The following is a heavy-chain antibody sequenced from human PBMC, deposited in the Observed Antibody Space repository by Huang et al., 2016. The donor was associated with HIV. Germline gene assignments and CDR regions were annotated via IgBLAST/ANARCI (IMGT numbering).Heavy chain of an antibody. CDR2: INTKTGKP. CDR1: GYTFTTYS. D-gene: IGHD1-7*01. J-gene: IGHJ4*02. CDR3: ARYRWTGTFLDS. Sequence: QVQLVQSGSELRKPGASVKVSCKASGYTFTTYSLSWVRQAPGQGLEWMGWINTKTGKPTYAQGFTGRFVFSLDTTVNTEYLQISSLKTDDTAKYFCARYRWTGTFLDSWGQGTQVTVSS. V-gene: IGHV7-4-1*02.